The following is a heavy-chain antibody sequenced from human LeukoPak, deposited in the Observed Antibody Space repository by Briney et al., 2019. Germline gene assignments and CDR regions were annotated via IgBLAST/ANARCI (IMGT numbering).Heavy chain of an antibody. CDR3: TTGTNGPGY. V-gene: IGHV3-73*01. J-gene: IGHJ4*02. D-gene: IGHD3-10*01. CDR2: IRSKANNYAT. Sequence: GGSLRLSCAAPGFTFSGSAMHWVRQASGKGLVWVGRIRSKANNYATAYAASVKGRFTISRDDSKNTAYLQMNSLKTEDTAVYYCTTGTNGPGYWGQGTLVAVSS. CDR1: GFTFSGSA.